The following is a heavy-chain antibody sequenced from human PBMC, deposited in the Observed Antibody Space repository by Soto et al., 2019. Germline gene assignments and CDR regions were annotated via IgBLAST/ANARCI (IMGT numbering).Heavy chain of an antibody. J-gene: IGHJ4*02. V-gene: IGHV3-30*18. CDR1: GFTFSSYG. Sequence: GGSLRLSCAASGFTFSSYGMHWVRQAPGKGLEWVAVISYDGSNKYYADSVKGRFTISRDNSKNTLYLQMNSLRAEDTAVYYCAKFYGDPYWGQGXLVTVSS. CDR3: AKFYGDPY. D-gene: IGHD4-17*01. CDR2: ISYDGSNK.